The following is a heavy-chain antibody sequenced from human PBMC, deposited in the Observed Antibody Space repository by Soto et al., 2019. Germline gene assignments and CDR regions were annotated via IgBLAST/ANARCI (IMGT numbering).Heavy chain of an antibody. D-gene: IGHD5-18*01. CDR3: ARRPDTAMVTFDY. Sequence: SETLSLTCTVSGGSISSSSYYWGWIRQPPGKGLEWIGSIYYSGSTYYNPSLKSRVTISVDTSKNQFSLKLSSVTAADTAVYYCARRPDTAMVTFDYWGQGTLVTVSS. CDR2: IYYSGST. V-gene: IGHV4-39*01. CDR1: GGSISSSSYY. J-gene: IGHJ4*02.